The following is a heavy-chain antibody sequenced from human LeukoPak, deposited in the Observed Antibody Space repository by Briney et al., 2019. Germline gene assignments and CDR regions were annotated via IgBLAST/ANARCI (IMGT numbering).Heavy chain of an antibody. CDR1: GYTFTSYG. CDR2: ISAYNGYT. CDR3: ARTRGRSLITTIDY. D-gene: IGHD3-22*01. Sequence: ASVKVSCKASGYTFTSYGISWVRQAPGQGLEWMGWISAYNGYTNYAQKLQGRVTMTTDTSTSTAYMELRSLRSDDTAVYYCARTRGRSLITTIDYWGQGTLVTVSS. V-gene: IGHV1-18*01. J-gene: IGHJ4*02.